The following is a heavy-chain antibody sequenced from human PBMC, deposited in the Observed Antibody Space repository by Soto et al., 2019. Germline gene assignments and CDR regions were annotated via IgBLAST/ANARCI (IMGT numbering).Heavy chain of an antibody. V-gene: IGHV3-72*01. J-gene: IGHJ6*02. Sequence: EVQLVESGGGLVQPGGSLRLSCAASGFTFSDHYMDWVRQAPGKGLEWVGRTRNKVNSYTTEYAASVKGRFTISRDDSKDSLYLQMNSLKTEDTAVYYCVSARGVTQFYYSGMDVWGQGTKVTVSS. CDR3: VSARGVTQFYYSGMDV. CDR2: TRNKVNSYTT. CDR1: GFTFSDHY. D-gene: IGHD3-10*01.